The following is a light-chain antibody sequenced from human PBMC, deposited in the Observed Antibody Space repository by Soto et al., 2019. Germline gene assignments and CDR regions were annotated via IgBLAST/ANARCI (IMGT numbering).Light chain of an antibody. Sequence: EVVLTQSPGTLSLFPGERATLSCRASQSVSSSYLAWYQQKPGQAPRLLIFGASSRATGIPDGFSGSGSGTDFILTISRLEPEDFAVYYCQQYGNSRWTFGQGTKV. CDR1: QSVSSSY. CDR2: GAS. J-gene: IGKJ1*01. V-gene: IGKV3-20*01. CDR3: QQYGNSRWT.